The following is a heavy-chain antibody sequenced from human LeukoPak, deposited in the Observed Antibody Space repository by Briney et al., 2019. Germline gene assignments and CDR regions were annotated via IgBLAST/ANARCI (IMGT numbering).Heavy chain of an antibody. CDR3: ARDYGGNSNYYYSMDV. D-gene: IGHD4-23*01. CDR1: GYTFTVYY. CDR2: INPNSGGT. V-gene: IGHV1-2*02. Sequence: VASVTVSCTASGYTFTVYYMHWVRQAPGQGREWMGWINPNSGGTNYAQKFQGRVTITRDTSISTAYMELSRLRSDDTAVYYCARDYGGNSNYYYSMDVWGKGATVTMSS. J-gene: IGHJ6*03.